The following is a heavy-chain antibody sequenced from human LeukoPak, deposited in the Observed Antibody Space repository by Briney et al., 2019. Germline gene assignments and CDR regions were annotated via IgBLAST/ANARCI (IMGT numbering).Heavy chain of an antibody. CDR3: AKDPTIYGSGSPWYFDY. CDR2: ISYDGSNK. CDR1: GLTFSSYG. Sequence: GRSLRLSCAASGLTFSSYGMHWVRQAPGKGLEWVAVISYDGSNKYYADSVEGRFTISRDNSKNTLYLQMNSLRAEDTAVYYCAKDPTIYGSGSPWYFDYWGQGTLVTVSS. D-gene: IGHD3-10*01. V-gene: IGHV3-30*18. J-gene: IGHJ4*02.